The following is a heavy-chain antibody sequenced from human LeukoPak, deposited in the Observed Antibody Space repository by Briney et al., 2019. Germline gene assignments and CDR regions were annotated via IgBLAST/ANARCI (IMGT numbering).Heavy chain of an antibody. CDR2: IYYSGST. J-gene: IGHJ4*02. CDR3: ARRRSSGWPRPRLFDY. D-gene: IGHD6-19*01. CDR1: GGSFSGYY. V-gene: IGHV4-34*01. Sequence: SETLSLTCAVYGGSFSGYYWSWIRQPPGKGLEWIGSIYYSGSTYYNPSLKSRVTISVDTSKNQFSLKLSSVTAADTAVYYCARRRSSGWPRPRLFDYWGQGTLVTVSS.